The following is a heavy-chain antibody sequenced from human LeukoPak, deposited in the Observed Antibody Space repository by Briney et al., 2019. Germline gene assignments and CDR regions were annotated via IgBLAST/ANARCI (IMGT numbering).Heavy chain of an antibody. J-gene: IGHJ5*02. D-gene: IGHD3-3*01. CDR3: ARGYDFGDP. V-gene: IGHV4-4*07. CDR1: GGSINNFY. Sequence: PSETLSLTCTVSGGSINNFYWSWIRQPAGKGLEWIGRIYTSGSTNYNPSLKSRVTMSVDTSKHQFSLKLNSVTAADTAVYYCARGYDFGDPWGQGTLVTVSS. CDR2: IYTSGST.